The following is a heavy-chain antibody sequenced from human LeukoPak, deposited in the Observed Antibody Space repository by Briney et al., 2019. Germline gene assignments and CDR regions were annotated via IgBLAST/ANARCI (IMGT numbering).Heavy chain of an antibody. CDR1: GFTVSSKY. Sequence: GGSLRLSCVVSGFTVSSKYMTWVRQAPGKGLEWVSVFYSSGTTNYADSVKGRFTISRDNSKNTLYLQMNSLRAEDTAVYYCAKGDYVDYWGQGTLVTVSS. CDR2: FYSSGTT. V-gene: IGHV3-53*01. D-gene: IGHD3-16*01. J-gene: IGHJ4*02. CDR3: AKGDYVDY.